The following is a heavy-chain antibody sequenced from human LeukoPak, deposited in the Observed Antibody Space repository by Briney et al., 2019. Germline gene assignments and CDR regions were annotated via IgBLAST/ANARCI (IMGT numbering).Heavy chain of an antibody. CDR1: GFTFSSHW. J-gene: IGHJ4*02. V-gene: IGHV3-74*01. Sequence: GGSLRLSCAASGFTFSSHWMHWVRQAPGKGLVWVSGISTDGSRPRYADSVNGRFTISRDNAKNTLYLQMNSLRAEDTAVYFCVRDGQGSTPLDYRGQGTLVTVSS. CDR2: ISTDGSRP. CDR3: VRDGQGSTPLDY. D-gene: IGHD1-26*01.